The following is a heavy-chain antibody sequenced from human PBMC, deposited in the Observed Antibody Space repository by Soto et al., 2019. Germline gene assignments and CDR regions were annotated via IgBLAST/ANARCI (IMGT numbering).Heavy chain of an antibody. CDR3: ARGVGSGSYYNQYNWFDP. D-gene: IGHD3-10*01. CDR1: GYTFTNYG. CDR2: INVYNGNT. Sequence: VQLVQSGGEVKKPGASVKVSCKASGYTFTNYGISWVRQAPGQGLEWMGWINVYNGNTKYAQKVQGRVTMTTDTSTSTAYMDLRSLRSDDTAVYYCARGVGSGSYYNQYNWFDPWGQGTLVTVSS. V-gene: IGHV1-18*01. J-gene: IGHJ5*02.